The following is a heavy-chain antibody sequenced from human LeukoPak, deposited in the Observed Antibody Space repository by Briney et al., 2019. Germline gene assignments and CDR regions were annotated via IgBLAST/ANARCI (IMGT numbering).Heavy chain of an antibody. CDR2: ISSSSPTM. J-gene: IGHJ4*02. V-gene: IGHV3-11*01. CDR3: AREYTSGSYYIDY. D-gene: IGHD3-10*01. Sequence: GGSLRLSCAASGFTFSDYYMSWIRQAPGKGLEWVSYISSSSPTMYYADSVKGRFSISRDNAKNSLYLQMNSLRAEDTAMNYCAREYTSGSYYIDYWGQGTLVTVSS. CDR1: GFTFSDYY.